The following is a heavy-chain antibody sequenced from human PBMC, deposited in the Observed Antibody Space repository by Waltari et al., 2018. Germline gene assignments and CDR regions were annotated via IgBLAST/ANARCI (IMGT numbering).Heavy chain of an antibody. D-gene: IGHD1-26*01. CDR3: ARHSTLGNRIDY. Sequence: QVQLQESGPGLVKPSETLSLTCAVSGYSISSGYYWIGSIYHSGSTYYNPSLKSRVTISVDTSKNQFSLKLSSVTAADTAVYYCARHSTLGNRIDYWGQGTLVTVSS. CDR2: IYHSGST. CDR1: GYSISSGYY. V-gene: IGHV4-38-2*01. J-gene: IGHJ4*02.